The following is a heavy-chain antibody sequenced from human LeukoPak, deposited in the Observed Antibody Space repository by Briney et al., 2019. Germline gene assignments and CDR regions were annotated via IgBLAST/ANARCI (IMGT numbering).Heavy chain of an antibody. CDR3: ARHGSGYSFDY. V-gene: IGHV4-59*08. J-gene: IGHJ4*02. Sequence: SETLSLTCTVSGGPISTYYWSWIRQSPGKGLESIGYIYNSGSTNYNPSLKSRVTISLDTSKNQFSLRLSSVTAADTAAYYCARHGSGYSFDYWGQGTLVTVSP. D-gene: IGHD5-18*01. CDR1: GGPISTYY. CDR2: IYNSGST.